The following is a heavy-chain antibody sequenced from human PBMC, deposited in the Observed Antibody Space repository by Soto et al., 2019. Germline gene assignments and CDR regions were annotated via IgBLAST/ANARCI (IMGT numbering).Heavy chain of an antibody. CDR3: AKDLVVSSSSV. Sequence: PGGSLRLSCAASGFTFSSYGMHWGRQAPGKGLEWVAVISYDGSNKYYADSVKGRFTISRDNSKTTLYLQMNSLRAEDTAVYYCAKDLVVSSSSVWGQATMVTVSS. V-gene: IGHV3-30*18. CDR1: GFTFSSYG. D-gene: IGHD6-6*01. CDR2: ISYDGSNK. J-gene: IGHJ3*01.